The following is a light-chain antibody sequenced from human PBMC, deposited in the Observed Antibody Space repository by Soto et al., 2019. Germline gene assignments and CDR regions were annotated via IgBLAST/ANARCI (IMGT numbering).Light chain of an antibody. CDR2: DVS. V-gene: IGKV3D-20*01. CDR3: QQYGSSIT. CDR1: QSVPSTY. J-gene: IGKJ5*01. Sequence: EIVFTQSPATLSLSPGERATLSCGASQSVPSTYLAWYQQKPGLAPRLLIYDVSSRATGVPDRFRGSGSGADFTLTITRLEPEDVAVYFCQQYGSSITFGQGTRLEI.